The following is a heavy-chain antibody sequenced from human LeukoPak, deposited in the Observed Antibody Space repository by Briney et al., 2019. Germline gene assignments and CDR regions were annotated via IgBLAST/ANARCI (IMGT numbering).Heavy chain of an antibody. CDR3: AIILRIAAAGGVVAFDI. V-gene: IGHV1-3*01. CDR1: GYTFTSYA. D-gene: IGHD6-13*01. J-gene: IGHJ3*02. CDR2: INAGNGNT. Sequence: ASVKVSCNASGYTFTSYAMHWVRQAPGQRLEWMGWINAGNGNTKYSQKFQGRVTITRDTSASTAYMELSSLRSEDTAVYYCAIILRIAAAGGVVAFDIWGQGTMVTVSS.